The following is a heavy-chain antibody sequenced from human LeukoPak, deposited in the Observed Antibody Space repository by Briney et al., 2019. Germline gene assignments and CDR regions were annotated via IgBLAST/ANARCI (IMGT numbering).Heavy chain of an antibody. V-gene: IGHV2-5*02. CDR1: GFSLSTSGVG. CDR3: AHRFLFGSGSYYVDY. J-gene: IGHJ4*02. Sequence: SGPTLVKPTQTLTLTCTFSGFSLSTSGVGVGWIRQPPGKALEWLALIYWDDDKRYSPARKSRLTIAKETSKNQVVITMTIMDPVDTATYYGAHRFLFGSGSYYVDYWGQGTLVTVSS. D-gene: IGHD3-10*01. CDR2: IYWDDDK.